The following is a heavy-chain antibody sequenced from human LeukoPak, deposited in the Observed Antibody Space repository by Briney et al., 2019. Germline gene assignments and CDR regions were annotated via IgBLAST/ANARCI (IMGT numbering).Heavy chain of an antibody. CDR1: GFTFSGYY. Sequence: KPGGSLRLSCAASGFTFSGYYMSWIRQAPGKGLEWVSYIGSLSTSIYYTDSVKGRFTISRDNAKNSLYLQMNNLRAEDTAVYYCGRDKEDWGQGTLVTVSS. J-gene: IGHJ4*02. V-gene: IGHV3-11*04. CDR3: GRDKED. CDR2: IGSLSTSI.